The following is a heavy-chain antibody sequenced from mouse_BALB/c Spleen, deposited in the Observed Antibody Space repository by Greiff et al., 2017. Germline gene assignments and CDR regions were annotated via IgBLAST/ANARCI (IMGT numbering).Heavy chain of an antibody. CDR1: GFTFSSYG. CDR3: ARDRHYYGSIYAMDY. D-gene: IGHD1-2*01. V-gene: IGHV5-6-3*01. CDR2: INSNGGST. J-gene: IGHJ4*01. Sequence: EVMLVESGGGLVQPGGSLKLSCAASGFTFSSYGMSWVRQTPDKRLELVATINSNGGSTYYPDSVKGRFTISRDNAKNTLYLQMSSLKSEDTAMYYCARDRHYYGSIYAMDYWGQGTSVTVSS.